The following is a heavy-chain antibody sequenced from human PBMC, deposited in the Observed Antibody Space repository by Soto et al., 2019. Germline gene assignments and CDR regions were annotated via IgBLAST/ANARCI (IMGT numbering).Heavy chain of an antibody. V-gene: IGHV3-74*01. J-gene: IGHJ4*02. CDR1: GFIFTDHW. CDR3: ARGDCSGPSGCYGGTH. D-gene: IGHD2-15*01. Sequence: EVHLAESGGGLVQPGGSLRLSCVASGFIFTDHWMHWVRQAPGKALVWVARINSSGTRVNSADFLKGRFTISRDNAQDTLYMQMASMGVDETADYYCARGDCSGPSGCYGGTHRGQGILVTVSS. CDR2: INSSGTRV.